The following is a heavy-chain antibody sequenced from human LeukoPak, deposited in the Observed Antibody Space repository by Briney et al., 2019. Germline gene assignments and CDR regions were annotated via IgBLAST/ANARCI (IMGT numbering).Heavy chain of an antibody. Sequence: GGSLRLSCAASGFTFSRYWMSWVRQAPGKGLEWVANIKEDGSRNHYVDSVKGRFTISRDNAKNSLYLQMNSLRAEDTAVYYCARQLSGWYDADPYWGQGSLVSVSS. CDR2: IKEDGSRN. CDR1: GFTFSRYW. J-gene: IGHJ4*02. CDR3: ARQLSGWYDADPY. V-gene: IGHV3-7*05. D-gene: IGHD6-19*01.